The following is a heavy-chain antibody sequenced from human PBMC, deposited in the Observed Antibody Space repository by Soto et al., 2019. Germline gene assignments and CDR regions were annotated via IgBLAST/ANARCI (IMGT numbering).Heavy chain of an antibody. CDR3: ARRLSSGSSKVFDY. Sequence: PGGSLRLSCAASGFTFSTYWMSWVRQAPGKGLEWVANIKEDGSEQYYVDSVKGRFTISRDNAKNSLYLQMNSLRAEDTAVYYCARRLSSGSSKVFDYWGQGTLVTVSS. CDR1: GFTFSTYW. D-gene: IGHD6-6*01. V-gene: IGHV3-7*03. J-gene: IGHJ4*02. CDR2: IKEDGSEQ.